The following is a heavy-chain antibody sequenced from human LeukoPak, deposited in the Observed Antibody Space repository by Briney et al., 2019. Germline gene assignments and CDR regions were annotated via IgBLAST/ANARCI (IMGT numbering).Heavy chain of an antibody. CDR3: ARDRGTFYYDSGGYFFDY. CDR1: GYTFTSYG. V-gene: IGHV1-18*01. Sequence: ASVKVSCKASGYTFTSYGISWVRQAPGQGLEWMGWISAYNGNTNYAQKLQGRVTMTTDKSTSTAYMELRSLRSDDTAVYYCARDRGTFYYDSGGYFFDYWGQGTLVTVSS. J-gene: IGHJ4*02. D-gene: IGHD3-22*01. CDR2: ISAYNGNT.